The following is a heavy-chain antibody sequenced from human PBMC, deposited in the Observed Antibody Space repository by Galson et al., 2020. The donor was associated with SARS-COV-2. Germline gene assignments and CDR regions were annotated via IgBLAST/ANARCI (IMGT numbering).Heavy chain of an antibody. D-gene: IGHD6-6*01. CDR2: INHSGST. Sequence: SQASETLSLTCAVYGESFTTYFWSWIRQPPGKGLEWIGEINHSGSTKYTPSLKSRVTISVDTSKDQFSLKLTSLTAADTAVYYCARSLTSIPLDYWGQGTLVTVSS. CDR1: GESFTTYF. J-gene: IGHJ4*02. V-gene: IGHV4-34*01. CDR3: ARSLTSIPLDY.